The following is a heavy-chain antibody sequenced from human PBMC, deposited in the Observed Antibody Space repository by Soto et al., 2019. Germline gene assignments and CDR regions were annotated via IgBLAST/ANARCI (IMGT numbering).Heavy chain of an antibody. J-gene: IGHJ4*02. CDR3: ASERAGSGRSFGS. Sequence: QVQLVESGGGLVKPGGSLRLSCAASGFTFSDYYMSWIRQAPGKGLEWVSYISTNSITIYYTDSVKGRFTISRDNARNSLYLQMNSLRAEDTAMYYCASERAGSGRSFGSWGQGTLVAVSS. CDR1: GFTFSDYY. CDR2: ISTNSITI. V-gene: IGHV3-11*01. D-gene: IGHD1-26*01.